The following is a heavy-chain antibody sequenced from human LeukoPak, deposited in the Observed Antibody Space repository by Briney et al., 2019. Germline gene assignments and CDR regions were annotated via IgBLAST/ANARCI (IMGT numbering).Heavy chain of an antibody. Sequence: SETLSLTCTVSGGSISSYYWSWIRQPPGKGLEWIGYIYYSGSTNYNPSLKSRVTISVDTSKNQFSLKLSSVTAADTAVYYCAREANYYDSSGYYLWFDYWGQGTLVTVSS. V-gene: IGHV4-59*01. J-gene: IGHJ4*02. CDR2: IYYSGST. D-gene: IGHD3-22*01. CDR3: AREANYYDSSGYYLWFDY. CDR1: GGSISSYY.